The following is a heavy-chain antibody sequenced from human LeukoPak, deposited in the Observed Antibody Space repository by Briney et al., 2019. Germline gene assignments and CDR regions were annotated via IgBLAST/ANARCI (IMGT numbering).Heavy chain of an antibody. CDR1: GYTFTSYY. J-gene: IGHJ4*02. D-gene: IGHD2-21*02. CDR3: AKEVDCPSDCLFFHS. V-gene: IGHV1-46*01. Sequence: ASVKVSCKASGYTFTSYYMHWVRQAPGQGLEWMGIINPSGGSTSYAQKFQGRVTMTRDTSTSTVYMELSSLRPEDTALYHCAKEVDCPSDCLFFHSWGQGTLVTVSS. CDR2: INPSGGST.